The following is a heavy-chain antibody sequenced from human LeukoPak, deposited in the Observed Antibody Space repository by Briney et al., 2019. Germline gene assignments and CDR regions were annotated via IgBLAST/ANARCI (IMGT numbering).Heavy chain of an antibody. J-gene: IGHJ4*02. Sequence: GGSLRLSCAASGFTFSSYWMSWVGQAPGKGLEWVANIKQDGSEKYYVDSVKGRFTISRDNAKNSLYLQMNSLRAEDTAVYYCAREGSGWLYYFDYWGQGTLVTVSS. V-gene: IGHV3-7*03. CDR2: IKQDGSEK. D-gene: IGHD6-19*01. CDR1: GFTFSSYW. CDR3: AREGSGWLYYFDY.